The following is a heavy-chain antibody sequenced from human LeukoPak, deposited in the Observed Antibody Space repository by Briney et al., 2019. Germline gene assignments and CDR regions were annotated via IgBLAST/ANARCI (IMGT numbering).Heavy chain of an antibody. CDR3: ARVSIGWYSFDY. CDR1: GFTFSNYW. D-gene: IGHD6-19*01. J-gene: IGHJ4*02. V-gene: IGHV3-7*01. CDR2: IKTDGSEK. Sequence: GGSLRLSCEGSGFTFSNYWMGWVRQAPGKGLQWVANIKTDGSEKYYVDSVKGRFTISRDNAKNSLYLQMNSLRAEDTAVYYCARVSIGWYSFDYWGQGTLVTVFS.